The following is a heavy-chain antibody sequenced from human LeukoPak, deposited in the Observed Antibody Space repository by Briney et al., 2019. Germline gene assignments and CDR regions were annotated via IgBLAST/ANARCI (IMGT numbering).Heavy chain of an antibody. V-gene: IGHV1-3*01. CDR2: INAGNGNT. J-gene: IGHJ4*02. CDR1: GGTFSSYA. Sequence: ASVKVSCKASGGTFSSYAISWVRQAPGQRLEWMGWINAGNGNTKYSQKFQGRVTITRDTSASTAYMELSSLRSEDTAVYYCARGQEDYYDSSGYLFDYWGQGTLVTVSS. CDR3: ARGQEDYYDSSGYLFDY. D-gene: IGHD3-22*01.